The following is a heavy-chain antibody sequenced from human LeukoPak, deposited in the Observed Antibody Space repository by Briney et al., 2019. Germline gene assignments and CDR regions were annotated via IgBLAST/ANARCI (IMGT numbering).Heavy chain of an antibody. CDR1: GGSIGSGGYY. CDR2: IYYSGST. D-gene: IGHD3-3*02. J-gene: IGHJ1*01. Sequence: SQTLSLTCTVSGGSIGSGGYYWSWIRQHPGKGLEWIGYIYYSGSTYYNPSLMSRVTISVDTSKNQFSLKLSSVTAADTAVYYCARSAFEYFQHWGQGTLVTVSS. CDR3: ARSAFEYFQH. V-gene: IGHV4-31*03.